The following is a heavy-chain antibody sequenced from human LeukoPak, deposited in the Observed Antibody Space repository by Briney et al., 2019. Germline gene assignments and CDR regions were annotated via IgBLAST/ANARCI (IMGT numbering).Heavy chain of an antibody. CDR2: IYYSGTT. Sequence: SETLSLTCTVSGGSISSYYWSWIRQPPGKGLEWIGYIYYSGTTNYNPSLKSRVTISVDTSKNQSSLKLSSVTAADTAVNYCARGVYIAAAQYAYWGQGTLVTVSS. CDR3: ARGVYIAAAQYAY. CDR1: GGSISSYY. J-gene: IGHJ4*02. D-gene: IGHD6-13*01. V-gene: IGHV4-59*01.